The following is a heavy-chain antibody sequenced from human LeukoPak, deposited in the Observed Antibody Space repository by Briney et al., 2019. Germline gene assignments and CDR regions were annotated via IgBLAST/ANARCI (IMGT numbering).Heavy chain of an antibody. J-gene: IGHJ6*02. V-gene: IGHV3-30*04. CDR1: GFTFSSYA. CDR3: ARERPNYSYYYGMDV. CDR2: ISDDGSNK. Sequence: TGGSLRLSCAASGFTFSSYAMHWVRQAPGKGPEWVAVISDDGSNKHYVDSVKGRFTISRDNSMNTLYLQMNGLRAEDTAVYYCARERPNYSYYYGMDVWGQGTTVTVSS.